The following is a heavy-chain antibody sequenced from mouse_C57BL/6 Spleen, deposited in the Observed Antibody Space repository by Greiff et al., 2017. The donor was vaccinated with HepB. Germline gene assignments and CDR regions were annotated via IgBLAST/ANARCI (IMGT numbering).Heavy chain of an antibody. V-gene: IGHV1-22*01. J-gene: IGHJ4*01. Sequence: VQLQQSGPELVKPGASVKMSCKASGYTFTDYNMHWVKQSHGKSLEWIGYINPNNGGTSYNQKFKGKATLTVNKSSSTAYMELRSLTSEESAVYYWAREGGPYAYAMDYWGQGTSVTVSS. CDR1: GYTFTDYN. CDR3: AREGGPYAYAMDY. CDR2: INPNNGGT. D-gene: IGHD6-5*01.